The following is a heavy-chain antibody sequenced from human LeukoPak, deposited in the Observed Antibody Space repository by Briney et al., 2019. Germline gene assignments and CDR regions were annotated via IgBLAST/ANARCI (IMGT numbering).Heavy chain of an antibody. CDR3: AKDHTVSPGRAYGGANWFDP. V-gene: IGHV3-23*01. D-gene: IGHD3-16*01. CDR1: GITFSNAW. J-gene: IGHJ5*02. CDR2: ISGSGGST. Sequence: PGGSLRLSCAASGITFSNAWMTWVRQAPGKGPEWVSLISGSGGSTYYADSVNGRFTISRDNSKNTVYLQMNSLRTEDTAVYYCAKDHTVSPGRAYGGANWFDPWGQGTLVTVSS.